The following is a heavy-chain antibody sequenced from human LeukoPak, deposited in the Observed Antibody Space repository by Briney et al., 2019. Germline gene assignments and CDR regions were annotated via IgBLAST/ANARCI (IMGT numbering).Heavy chain of an antibody. Sequence: PGGSLRLSCAASGFTFSTYPMNWVRQVPGKGLEWISNINHSGTSVWYADSVKGRFTISRDSAQNSLFLQMNSLRVDDTAIYYCATDVNWAFDYWGQGALVTVSS. CDR1: GFTFSTYP. CDR2: INHSGTSV. V-gene: IGHV3-48*01. D-gene: IGHD7-27*01. J-gene: IGHJ4*02. CDR3: ATDVNWAFDY.